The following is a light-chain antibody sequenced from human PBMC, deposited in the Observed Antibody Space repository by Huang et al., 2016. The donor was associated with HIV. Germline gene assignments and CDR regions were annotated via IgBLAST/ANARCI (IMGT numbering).Light chain of an antibody. CDR1: QGISSA. Sequence: ALQLTQSPSSLSASVGDRVTITCRTSQGISSALAWYQQKPGKAPKLLIYDASSLESWVPSRFSGSGSGTDFTLTSSSLQPEDFATYYCQHFNNYPQVITFGPGTRLEIK. J-gene: IGKJ5*01. CDR3: QHFNNYPQVIT. CDR2: DAS. V-gene: IGKV1D-13*01.